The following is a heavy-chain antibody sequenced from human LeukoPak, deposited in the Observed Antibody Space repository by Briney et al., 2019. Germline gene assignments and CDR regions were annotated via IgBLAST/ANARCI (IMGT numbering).Heavy chain of an antibody. CDR1: GYTFTTYD. J-gene: IGHJ4*02. CDR2: MNPSRGDT. D-gene: IGHD3-10*01. V-gene: IGHV1-8*01. Sequence: ASVKVSCKASGYTFTTYDINWVRQVTGRGLEWMGWMNPSRGDTGYAQKFQGRVTMTSSTSRSTAYMELSSLRSEDTAVYYCAISRGYWGQGTLVTVSS. CDR3: AISRGY.